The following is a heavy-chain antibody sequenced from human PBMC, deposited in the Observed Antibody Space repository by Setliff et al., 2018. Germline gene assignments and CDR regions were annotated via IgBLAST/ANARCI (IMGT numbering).Heavy chain of an antibody. D-gene: IGHD1-20*01. Sequence: LSLTCTVSDDSITSGSVYWSWIRQPAGKGLEWIGRIFPTGTTNYNPDLKSRVTMSVDTSKKRFSLMLRSVTAADTAIYYCARYNSSAACFDLWGPGTLVTVS. CDR2: IFPTGTT. CDR3: ARYNSSAACFDL. V-gene: IGHV4-61*02. CDR1: DDSITSGSVY. J-gene: IGHJ5*02.